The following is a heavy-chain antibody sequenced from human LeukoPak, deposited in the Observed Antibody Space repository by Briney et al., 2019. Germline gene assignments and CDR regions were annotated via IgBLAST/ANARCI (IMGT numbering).Heavy chain of an antibody. D-gene: IGHD6-13*01. CDR1: GFCFSNYW. Sequence: GGSLRLSCAASGFCFSNYWLNWVRQPQGKGPEWVANIQQSGDAKYYVDSVKGRFTVSRDNAKNSLYLQMNNLRAGDTAVYYCATDAVGSSWSEYWGPGTLVTVSS. V-gene: IGHV3-7*01. CDR2: IQQSGDAK. J-gene: IGHJ4*02. CDR3: ATDAVGSSWSEY.